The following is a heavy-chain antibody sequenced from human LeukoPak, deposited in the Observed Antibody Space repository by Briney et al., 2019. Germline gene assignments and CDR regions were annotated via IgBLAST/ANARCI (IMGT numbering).Heavy chain of an antibody. CDR3: AKDMGAAAGTIYYYYGMGV. D-gene: IGHD6-13*01. Sequence: GGSLRLSCTASGFTFDDYAMHWVRQAPGKGLEWVSGISWNSGSIGYADSVKGRFTISRDNAKNSLYLQMNSLRAEDTALYYCAKDMGAAAGTIYYYYGMGVWGQGTTATVSS. V-gene: IGHV3-9*01. CDR1: GFTFDDYA. CDR2: ISWNSGSI. J-gene: IGHJ6*02.